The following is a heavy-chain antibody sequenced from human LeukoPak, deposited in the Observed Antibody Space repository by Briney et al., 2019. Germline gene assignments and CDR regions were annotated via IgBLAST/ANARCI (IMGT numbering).Heavy chain of an antibody. D-gene: IGHD3-9*01. CDR3: ARDLDWGAFDA. V-gene: IGHV3-23*01. CDR1: GFTFSSYA. J-gene: IGHJ5*02. Sequence: GGSLRLSCAASGFTFSSYAMSWVRQAPGKGLEWVSAISGSGGSTYYADSVKGRFTISRDNSKNTVSLHMNSLRAEDTALYYCARDLDWGAFDAWGQGTLVTVSS. CDR2: ISGSGGST.